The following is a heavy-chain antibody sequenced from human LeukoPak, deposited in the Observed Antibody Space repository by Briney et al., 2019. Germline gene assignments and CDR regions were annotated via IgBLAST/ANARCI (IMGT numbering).Heavy chain of an antibody. CDR1: GFTFSSYA. V-gene: IGHV3-23*01. D-gene: IGHD3-9*01. CDR2: ISGSGDST. J-gene: IGHJ4*02. Sequence: GGSLSLSCAASGFTFSSYAMSWVRQAPGKGLEWVSAISGSGDSTYYADSVKGRFTISRDNSKNTLYLQMNSLRAEDTAVYYCAKARNVLRYFDWLVDYWGQGTLVTVSS. CDR3: AKARNVLRYFDWLVDY.